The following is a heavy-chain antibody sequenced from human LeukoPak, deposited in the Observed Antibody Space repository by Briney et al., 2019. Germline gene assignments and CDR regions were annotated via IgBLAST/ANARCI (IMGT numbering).Heavy chain of an antibody. V-gene: IGHV4-4*07. D-gene: IGHD2-2*01. CDR2: IYTSGST. J-gene: IGHJ6*03. CDR1: GGSISSYY. CDR3: ARDPGCSSTSCSHEREDYMDV. Sequence: SETLSLTCTVSGGSISSYYWSWIRQPAGKGLEWSGRIYTSGSTNYNPSLKSRVTMSVDTSKNQFSLKLSSVTAADTAVYYCARDPGCSSTSCSHEREDYMDVWGKGTTVTVSS.